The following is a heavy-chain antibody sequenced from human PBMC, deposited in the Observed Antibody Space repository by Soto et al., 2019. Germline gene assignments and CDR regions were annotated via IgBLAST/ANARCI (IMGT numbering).Heavy chain of an antibody. CDR3: ARGVAVAGIVDY. Sequence: QLQLQESGPGLVKPSETLSLTCTVSGGSISSSSYYWGWIRQPPGKGLEWIGSIYYSGSTYYNPSLKSRVTISVDTSKNQFSLKLSSVTAADTAVYYCARGVAVAGIVDYWGQGTLVTVSS. V-gene: IGHV4-39*01. CDR1: GGSISSSSYY. D-gene: IGHD6-19*01. CDR2: IYYSGST. J-gene: IGHJ4*02.